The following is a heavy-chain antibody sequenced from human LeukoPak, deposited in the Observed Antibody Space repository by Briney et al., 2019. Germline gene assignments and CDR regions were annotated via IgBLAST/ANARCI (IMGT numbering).Heavy chain of an antibody. Sequence: PVGSPRLSSAESRFTPLRAAIYWVPPAPGKGVGRGAVISFDGSNKYYADSVKGRFTISRDNSKNTLYLQMNSLRAEDTAVYYCARVVRWLQVDLDYWGQGTQVTVSS. CDR1: RFTPLRAA. CDR3: ARVVRWLQVDLDY. D-gene: IGHD5-24*01. V-gene: IGHV3-30*11. J-gene: IGHJ4*02. CDR2: ISFDGSNK.